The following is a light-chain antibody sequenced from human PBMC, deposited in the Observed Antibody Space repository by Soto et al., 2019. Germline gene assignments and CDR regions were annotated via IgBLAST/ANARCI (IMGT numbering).Light chain of an antibody. CDR1: NLGSKG. CDR2: TDS. Sequence: SYELTQPPSVSVAPGQTARITCGGDNLGSKGVHWYQQKPGQAPVLVVYTDSDRPSGNPERFSGSTSGNTATLTVNRVEAGDEADYYCQVWDHISDHFVFGPGTKVTVL. J-gene: IGLJ1*01. CDR3: QVWDHISDHFV. V-gene: IGLV3-21*02.